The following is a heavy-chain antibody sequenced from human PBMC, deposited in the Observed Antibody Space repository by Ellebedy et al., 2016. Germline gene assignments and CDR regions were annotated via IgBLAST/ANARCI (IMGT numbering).Heavy chain of an antibody. CDR1: GGSVSSGGYY. D-gene: IGHD6-13*01. CDR3: ARVRAAAGMAHFDN. J-gene: IGHJ4*02. V-gene: IGHV4-31*03. Sequence: SETLSLTCTVSGGSVSSGGYYWSWIRQHPGKGLEWIGYIYYSGSTYYNPSLKSRVTISVDTSKNQFSLKLSSVTAADTAVYYCARVRAAAGMAHFDNWGQGTLVTVSS. CDR2: IYYSGST.